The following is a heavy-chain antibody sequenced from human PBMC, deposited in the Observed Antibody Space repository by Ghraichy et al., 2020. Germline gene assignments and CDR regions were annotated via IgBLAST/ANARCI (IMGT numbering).Heavy chain of an antibody. CDR2: ISGSGGST. CDR1: GFTFSSYA. D-gene: IGHD3-22*01. J-gene: IGHJ4*02. CDR3: AKDDRDFDD. Sequence: GGSLRLSCAASGFTFSSYAMRWVRQAPGEGLEWVSAISGSGGSTYYADSVKGRFTISRDNSQNTLYLQMNSLRAEDTAVYYCAKDDRDFDDWGQGTLVTVSS. V-gene: IGHV3-23*01.